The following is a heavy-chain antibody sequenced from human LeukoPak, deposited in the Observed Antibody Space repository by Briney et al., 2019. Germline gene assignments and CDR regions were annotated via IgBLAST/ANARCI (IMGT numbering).Heavy chain of an antibody. Sequence: GGSLRLSCAASGFTFSDYTLNWVRQPPGKGLEWVSSITGGSTYIYYADSVKGRFTISRDNAKNSLYLHINSLRAEDTAVYYCARVQGSPYWGQGTLVTVSS. CDR1: GFTFSDYT. V-gene: IGHV3-21*01. CDR2: ITGGSTYI. CDR3: ARVQGSPY. J-gene: IGHJ4*02.